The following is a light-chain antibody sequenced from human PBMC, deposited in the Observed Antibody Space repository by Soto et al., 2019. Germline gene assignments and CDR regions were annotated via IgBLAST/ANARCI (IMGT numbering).Light chain of an antibody. CDR2: VAS. V-gene: IGKV3-15*01. CDR1: QSVSSN. J-gene: IGKJ4*01. Sequence: EVVMTQSPATLSVSPGEGAALSCRASQSVSSNLAWYQQKPGQPPRLLISVASTRATGIPATFSGSGSGTNFTLTISSLQSEDFAVYYCQQYNNWPLTFGGGTKVEIK. CDR3: QQYNNWPLT.